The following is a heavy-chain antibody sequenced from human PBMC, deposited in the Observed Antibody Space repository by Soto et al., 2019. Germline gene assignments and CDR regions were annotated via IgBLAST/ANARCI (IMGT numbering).Heavy chain of an antibody. J-gene: IGHJ4*02. CDR1: GFSLTTGAVG. Sequence: QITLKESGPTLVKPTQPLTLTCTFSGFSLTTGAVGVGWIRPPPGKALEWLALIYGYDRNLYSPSLNSRFTITKDTTKNVVVLTLTTVEPVDTATYYCAHRQGYGELRSWGQGTLVTVSS. D-gene: IGHD4-17*01. CDR3: AHRQGYGELRS. V-gene: IGHV2-5*01. CDR2: IYGYDRN.